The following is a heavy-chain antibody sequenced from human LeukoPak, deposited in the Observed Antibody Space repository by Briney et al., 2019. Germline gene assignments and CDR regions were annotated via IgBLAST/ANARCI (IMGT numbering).Heavy chain of an antibody. Sequence: PGGSLRLSCAASGFTFSSYSMNWVRQAPGKGLEWVSSISSSSSYIYHADSVKGRFTISRDNAKNSLYLQMNSLRAEDTAVYYCARDALLMTTVTTGYYYYYMDVWGKGTTVTISS. J-gene: IGHJ6*03. CDR1: GFTFSSYS. CDR2: ISSSSSYI. D-gene: IGHD4-17*01. CDR3: ARDALLMTTVTTGYYYYYMDV. V-gene: IGHV3-21*01.